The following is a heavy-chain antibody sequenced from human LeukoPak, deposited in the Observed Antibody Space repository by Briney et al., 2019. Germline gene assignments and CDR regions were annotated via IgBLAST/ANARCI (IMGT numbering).Heavy chain of an antibody. CDR2: ISSSSSTI. D-gene: IGHD6-13*01. Sequence: GGSLRLSCAASGFTFSSYSMNWVRQAPGKGLEWVSYISSSSSTIYYADSVKGRFTISGDNAKNSLYLQMNSLRAEDTAVYYCARDWSSSFDYWGQGTLVTVSS. J-gene: IGHJ4*02. CDR3: ARDWSSSFDY. CDR1: GFTFSSYS. V-gene: IGHV3-48*04.